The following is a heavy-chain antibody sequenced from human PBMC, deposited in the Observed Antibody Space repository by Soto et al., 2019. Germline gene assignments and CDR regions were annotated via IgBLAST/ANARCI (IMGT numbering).Heavy chain of an antibody. Sequence: QVQLQESGPGLVKPSGPLSLTCAVSGGSISSTNWWSWVRQPPGKGLEWIGEIYHSGSTNYNPSLRSRVTISVDKAKNQFSLKLSSVTAADTAVYYCARCVAAVGPIDYWGQGTLVTVSS. CDR1: GGSISSTNW. D-gene: IGHD6-13*01. V-gene: IGHV4-4*02. J-gene: IGHJ4*02. CDR3: ARCVAAVGPIDY. CDR2: IYHSGST.